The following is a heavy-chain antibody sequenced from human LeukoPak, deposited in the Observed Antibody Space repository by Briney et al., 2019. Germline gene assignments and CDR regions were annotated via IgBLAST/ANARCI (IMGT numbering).Heavy chain of an antibody. Sequence: ASVKVSCKASGYNFTSYYMHWVRQAPGQGLEWLRIINPTGGTTTYAQKFQGRVTMTRDTSTNTVYMELSSLRSEDTAVYYCARGAGATTSFDYWGQGTMVTVSS. CDR1: GYNFTSYY. CDR3: ARGAGATTSFDY. J-gene: IGHJ4*02. CDR2: INPTGGTT. D-gene: IGHD1-26*01. V-gene: IGHV1-46*03.